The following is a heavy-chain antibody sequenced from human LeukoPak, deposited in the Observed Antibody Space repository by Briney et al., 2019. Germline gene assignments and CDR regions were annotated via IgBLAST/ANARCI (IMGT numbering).Heavy chain of an antibody. J-gene: IGHJ4*02. V-gene: IGHV3-23*01. D-gene: IGHD1-26*01. CDR1: GFTFSSYA. Sequence: GGSLRLSCAASGFTFSSYAMSWVRQAPGKGLEWVSAISGSGGSTYYADSVKGRFTISRDNSKNTLYLQMNSLRAEDTAVYYCAKARYSGSYGALDYWGQGTLVTVSS. CDR2: ISGSGGST. CDR3: AKARYSGSYGALDY.